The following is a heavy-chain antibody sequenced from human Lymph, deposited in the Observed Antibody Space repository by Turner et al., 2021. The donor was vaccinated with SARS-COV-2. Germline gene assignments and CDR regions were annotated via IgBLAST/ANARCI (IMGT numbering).Heavy chain of an antibody. Sequence: EGQLVASGGGLVQPGGSLRPPRAASGFTFTGCWMSWVRQAPGKGLEWVANIKHDGSEKNYLDSVKGRFTITRDNAKNSLYLQMNSLRAEDTAVYYCAREDTVMVYDYWGQGSLVTVSS. D-gene: IGHD5-18*01. J-gene: IGHJ4*02. CDR2: IKHDGSEK. CDR3: AREDTVMVYDY. V-gene: IGHV3-7*03. CDR1: GFTFTGCW.